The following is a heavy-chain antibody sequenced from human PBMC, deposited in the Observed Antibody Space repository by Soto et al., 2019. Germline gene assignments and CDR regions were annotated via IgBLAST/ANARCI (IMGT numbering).Heavy chain of an antibody. D-gene: IGHD5-12*01. CDR1: GGTFSSYA. V-gene: IGHV1-69*01. CDR2: IIPIFGTA. Sequence: QVQLVQSGAEVKKPGSSVKVSCKASGGTFSSYAISWVRQAPGQGLEWMGGIIPIFGTANYAQKFQGRVTITADESTSTAYMELSSLRSEDTAVYYCARLAYSGYDYPMDYWGQGTLVTVSS. CDR3: ARLAYSGYDYPMDY. J-gene: IGHJ4*02.